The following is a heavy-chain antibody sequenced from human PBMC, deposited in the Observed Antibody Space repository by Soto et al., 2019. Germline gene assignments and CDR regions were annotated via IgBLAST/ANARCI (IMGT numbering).Heavy chain of an antibody. CDR1: GGSISGHY. D-gene: IGHD6-19*01. CDR2: IFYSGST. Sequence: ETLSLTCSVSGGSISGHYWTWIRQSPGKGLEWIGYIFYSGSTNYNPSLKSRVTISVDTSKNQFSLKMSSVTAADTAVYYCARVGSSGWSPDYWGRGTLVTVSS. V-gene: IGHV4-59*11. CDR3: ARVGSSGWSPDY. J-gene: IGHJ4*02.